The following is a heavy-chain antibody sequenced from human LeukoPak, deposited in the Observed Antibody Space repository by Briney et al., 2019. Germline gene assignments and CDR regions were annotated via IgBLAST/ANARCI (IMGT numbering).Heavy chain of an antibody. CDR2: SGTRSGTK. D-gene: IGHD3-16*02. CDR1: GFTLSGLA. J-gene: IGHJ4*02. CDR3: LLQMTYGELSDPDF. V-gene: IGHV3-21*01. Sequence: PGGSLRLSCAASGFTLSGLAMHWVRQAPGKGLEWVSSSGTRSGTKYYADPVMGRFTISRDSAMNSVSRQINSLRAEDTAVYYCLLQMTYGELSDPDFRGQGTLVTVSS.